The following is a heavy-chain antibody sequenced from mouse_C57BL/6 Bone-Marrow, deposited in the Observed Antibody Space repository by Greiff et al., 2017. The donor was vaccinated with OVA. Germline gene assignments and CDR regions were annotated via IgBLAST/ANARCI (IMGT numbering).Heavy chain of an antibody. D-gene: IGHD1-1*01. J-gene: IGHJ1*03. V-gene: IGHV1-26*01. CDR3: ARGRLSTTVVATEYFDV. CDR1: GYTFTDYY. CDR2: INPNNGGT. Sequence: EVQLQQSGPELVKPGASVKISCKASGYTFTDYYMNWVKQSHGKSLEWIGDINPNNGGTSYNQKFKGKATLTVDKSSSTAYMELRSLTSEDSAVYYCARGRLSTTVVATEYFDVWGTGTTVTVSS.